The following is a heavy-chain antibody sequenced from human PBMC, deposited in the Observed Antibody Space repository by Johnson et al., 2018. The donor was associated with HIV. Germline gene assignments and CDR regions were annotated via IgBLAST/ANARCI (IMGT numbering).Heavy chain of an antibody. V-gene: IGHV3-7*02. CDR2: IKKEGSEK. CDR1: GFTFSSYW. J-gene: IGHJ3*02. D-gene: IGHD6-19*01. Sequence: VQLVESGGGLVQPGGSLRLSCAASGFTFSSYWMSWVRQAPGKGLEWVANIKKEGSEKYYVDSVKGRFTISRDNAMNSVYLQMNSLRAEDTGVYYCSSGDVFNIWGQGTMVTVSS. CDR3: SSGDVFNI.